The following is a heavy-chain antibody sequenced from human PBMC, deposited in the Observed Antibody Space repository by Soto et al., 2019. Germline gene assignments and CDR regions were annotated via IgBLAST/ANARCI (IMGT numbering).Heavy chain of an antibody. CDR1: GGTFSSYA. Sequence: QVQLVQSRAEVKKPGSSVKVSCKASGGTFSSYAISWVRQAPGQGLEWMGGIIPIFGTANYAQKLQGRVTITADKSTSTAYMELSSLRSDDTAVYYCASPTMDYYYYYGMDVWGQGTTVTVSS. D-gene: IGHD3-10*01. J-gene: IGHJ6*02. V-gene: IGHV1-69*14. CDR2: IIPIFGTA. CDR3: ASPTMDYYYYYGMDV.